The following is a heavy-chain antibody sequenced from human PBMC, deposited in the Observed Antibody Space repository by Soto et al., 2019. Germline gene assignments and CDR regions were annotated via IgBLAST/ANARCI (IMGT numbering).Heavy chain of an antibody. CDR1: GFTFSNAW. D-gene: IGHD2-2*01. CDR2: IKSKTDGGTT. CDR3: TTLTAAARGGMDV. Sequence: AGGSLRLSCAASGFTFSNAWMSWVRQAPGKGLEWVGRIKSKTDGGTTDYAAPVKGRFTISRDDSKNTLYLQMNSLKTEDTAVYYCTTLTAAARGGMDVWGQGTTVTVSS. J-gene: IGHJ6*02. V-gene: IGHV3-15*01.